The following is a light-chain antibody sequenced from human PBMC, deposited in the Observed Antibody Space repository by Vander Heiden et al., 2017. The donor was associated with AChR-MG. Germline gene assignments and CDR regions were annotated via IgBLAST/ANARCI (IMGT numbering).Light chain of an antibody. CDR3: QQDGTSPWT. V-gene: IGKV3-20*01. Sequence: EIVLTQSPGTLSLSPGERATLSCRASQSVTSNYLAWYQQKPGQAPRLLIYRASRRATGIPDRFSGSGSGTDFTLTISRLEPEDFAVYYCQQDGTSPWTFGQGTKVEIK. CDR1: QSVTSNY. CDR2: RAS. J-gene: IGKJ1*01.